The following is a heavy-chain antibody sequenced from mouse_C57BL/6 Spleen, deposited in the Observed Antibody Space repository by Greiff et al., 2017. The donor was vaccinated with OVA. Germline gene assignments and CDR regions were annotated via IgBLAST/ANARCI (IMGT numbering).Heavy chain of an antibody. CDR3: TFDGYGAMDY. D-gene: IGHD2-3*01. CDR2: IDPETGGT. CDR1: GYTFTDYE. Sequence: VQLQHSGAELVRPGASVTLSCKASGYTFTDYEMHWVKQTPVHGLEWIGAIDPETGGTAYNQKFKGKAILTADKSSSTAYMELRSLTSEDSAVYYCTFDGYGAMDYWGQGTSVTVSS. J-gene: IGHJ4*01. V-gene: IGHV1-15*01.